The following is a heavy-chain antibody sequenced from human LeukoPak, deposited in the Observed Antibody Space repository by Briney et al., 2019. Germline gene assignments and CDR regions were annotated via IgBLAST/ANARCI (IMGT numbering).Heavy chain of an antibody. CDR2: ISASSSYI. CDR1: GFTLRSYS. J-gene: IGHJ5*02. CDR3: ARVIPTSIGGNWFDP. V-gene: IGHV3-21*01. Sequence: GGSLRLSCAASGFTLRSYSTNWVRQAPGKGLEWVSSISASSSYIYYADSVKGRFTISRDNAKNSLYLQMNSLRAEDTAVYYCARVIPTSIGGNWFDPWGQGTLVTVSS. D-gene: IGHD2-2*02.